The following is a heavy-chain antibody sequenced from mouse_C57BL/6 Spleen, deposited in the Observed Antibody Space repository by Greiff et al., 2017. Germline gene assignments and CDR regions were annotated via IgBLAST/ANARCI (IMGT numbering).Heavy chain of an antibody. D-gene: IGHD2-2*01. J-gene: IGHJ4*01. CDR3: ARGQRGYDGAMDY. Sequence: QVQLQQSGPELVKPGASVKISCKASGYAFSSSWMNWVKQRPGKGLEWIGRIYPGDGDTNYNGKFKGKATMTADKSSSTAYMQLSSLTSEDSAVYFCARGQRGYDGAMDYWGQGTSVTVSS. V-gene: IGHV1-82*01. CDR2: IYPGDGDT. CDR1: GYAFSSSW.